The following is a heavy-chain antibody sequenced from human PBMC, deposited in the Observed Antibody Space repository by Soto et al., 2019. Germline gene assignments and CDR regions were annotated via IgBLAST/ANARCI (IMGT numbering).Heavy chain of an antibody. D-gene: IGHD3-3*01. Sequence: HPGGSLRLSCAASGFTFSSYEMNWVRQAPGKGLEWVSYISSSGSTIYYADSVKGRFTISRDNAKNSLYLQMNSLRAEDTAVYYCARGANPGLRFLEWQRTEYWGQGTLVTVSS. J-gene: IGHJ4*02. CDR1: GFTFSSYE. CDR3: ARGANPGLRFLEWQRTEY. V-gene: IGHV3-48*03. CDR2: ISSSGSTI.